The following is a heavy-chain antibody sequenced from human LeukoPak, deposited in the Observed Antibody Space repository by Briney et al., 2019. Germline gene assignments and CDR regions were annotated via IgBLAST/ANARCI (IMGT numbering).Heavy chain of an antibody. CDR2: IFGSGGSA. CDR3: GKTTTGYSSGQKPAWPVDY. Sequence: GGSLRLSCEASGFTLGSYAMYWVRQAPGKGLEWVAGIFGSGGSAHYADSAKGRFTISRDNSKNTVYLQINSLRAEDTAVYYCGKTTTGYSSGQKPAWPVDYWGQGTLVTVSS. D-gene: IGHD6-19*01. CDR1: GFTLGSYA. V-gene: IGHV3-23*01. J-gene: IGHJ4*02.